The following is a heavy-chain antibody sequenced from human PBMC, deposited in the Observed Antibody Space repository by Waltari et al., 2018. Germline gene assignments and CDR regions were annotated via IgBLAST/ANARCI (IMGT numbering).Heavy chain of an antibody. J-gene: IGHJ4*02. Sequence: QVQLQESGPGLVKPSEPLSLTCIVSGTSITNYYWSWIRQPPGKGREWIGLISVIGNTKYNTYLQSRVTISGDTVKNQFSLEVSAVTDADTAVFYCARMSGAAAGKFDYWGQGTLVTVSS. V-gene: IGHV4-59*01. CDR3: ARMSGAAAGKFDY. CDR1: GTSITNYY. CDR2: ISVIGNT. D-gene: IGHD6-13*01.